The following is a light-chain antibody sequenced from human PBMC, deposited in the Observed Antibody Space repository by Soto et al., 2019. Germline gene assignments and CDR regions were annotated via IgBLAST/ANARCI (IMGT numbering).Light chain of an antibody. Sequence: DIQMTQSPSTLSASVGDRVTITCRASQRISNWLAWYQQKPGKAPKLVIYMASSLESGVPSRFSGSGSGTEFSLTISSLQPDDFATYYCQQYNTYSRTFGQGTKVEIK. J-gene: IGKJ1*01. CDR1: QRISNW. V-gene: IGKV1-5*03. CDR2: MAS. CDR3: QQYNTYSRT.